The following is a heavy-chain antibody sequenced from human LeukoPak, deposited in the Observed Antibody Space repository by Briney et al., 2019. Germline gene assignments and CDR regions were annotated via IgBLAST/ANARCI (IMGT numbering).Heavy chain of an antibody. Sequence: GSLRLSCAASGFTFSRYSMNWVRQAPGKGLEWVSYISSSSSTIDYADSVKGRSSISRDNAKNSLYLQMKGLRDEDTAVYYCAREDGGKADIWGQGTMVTVSS. CDR3: AREDGGKADI. D-gene: IGHD4-23*01. CDR2: ISSSSSTI. V-gene: IGHV3-48*02. J-gene: IGHJ3*02. CDR1: GFTFSRYS.